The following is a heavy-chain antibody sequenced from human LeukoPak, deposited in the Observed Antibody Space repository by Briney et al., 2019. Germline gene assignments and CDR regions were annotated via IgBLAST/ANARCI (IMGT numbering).Heavy chain of an antibody. CDR3: ARDRCSGGSCYSAY. CDR1: GGTFSSYA. CDR2: IIPILGIA. Sequence: SVKVSCKASGGTFSSYAISWVRQAPGQGLEWMGRIIPILGIANYAQKFQGRVTIAADKSTSTAYMELSSLRSEDTAVYYCARDRCSGGSCYSAYWGQGTLVTVSS. V-gene: IGHV1-69*04. D-gene: IGHD2-15*01. J-gene: IGHJ4*02.